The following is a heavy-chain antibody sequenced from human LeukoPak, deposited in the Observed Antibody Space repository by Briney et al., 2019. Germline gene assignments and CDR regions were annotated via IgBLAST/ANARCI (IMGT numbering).Heavy chain of an antibody. V-gene: IGHV1-69*04. CDR2: IIPILGIA. J-gene: IGHJ3*02. D-gene: IGHD5-18*01. Sequence: SVKVSCKASGGTFSSYAISWVRQAPGQGLEWMGRIIPILGIANYAQKFQGRVTITADKSTSTAYMELSSLRSEDTAVYYCADVDTGDAFDIWGQGTMVTVSS. CDR3: ADVDTGDAFDI. CDR1: GGTFSSYA.